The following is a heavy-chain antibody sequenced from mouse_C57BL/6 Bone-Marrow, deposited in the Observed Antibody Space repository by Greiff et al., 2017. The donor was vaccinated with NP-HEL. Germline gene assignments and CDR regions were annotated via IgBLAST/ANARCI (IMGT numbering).Heavy chain of an antibody. CDR2: IYPGDGDT. J-gene: IGHJ1*03. V-gene: IGHV1-82*01. CDR1: GYAFSSSW. CDR3: ARAVDYCGSSYNGYFDV. D-gene: IGHD1-1*01. Sequence: QVQLKQSGPELVKPGASVKISCKASGYAFSSSWMNWVKQRPGKGLEWFGRIYPGDGDTNYNGKFKDQATLTADKSSSTAYMQLNSLTSEESAVYFCARAVDYCGSSYNGYFDVWGTGTTVTVSS.